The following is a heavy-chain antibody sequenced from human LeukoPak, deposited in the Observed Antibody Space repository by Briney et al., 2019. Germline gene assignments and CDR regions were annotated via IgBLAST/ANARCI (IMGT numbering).Heavy chain of an antibody. Sequence: GGSLRLSCVASGFTFSSFGMRWVRQAPGKGLEWVALIWYDGSNTYYADSVKGRFTISRDDSKNTVYLQMNSLRAEDTALYYCARGFLDFDSWGQGTLVIVSS. V-gene: IGHV3-33*01. CDR3: ARGFLDFDS. CDR1: GFTFSSFG. CDR2: IWYDGSNT. D-gene: IGHD3-3*01. J-gene: IGHJ4*02.